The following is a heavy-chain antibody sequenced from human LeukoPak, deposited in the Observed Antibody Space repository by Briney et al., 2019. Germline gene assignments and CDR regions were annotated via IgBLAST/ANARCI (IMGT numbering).Heavy chain of an antibody. CDR3: AKDIREGGNYPDAFDM. V-gene: IGHV3-30*02. J-gene: IGHJ3*02. CDR1: GFTFSSYG. CDR2: IRYDGSNK. Sequence: GGSLRLSCAASGFTFSSYGMHWVRQAPGKGLEWVAFIRYDGSNKYYADSVKGRFTISRDNSKSTLYLQMNSLRAEDTALYYCAKDIREGGNYPDAFDMWGQGTMVTVSS. D-gene: IGHD1-26*01.